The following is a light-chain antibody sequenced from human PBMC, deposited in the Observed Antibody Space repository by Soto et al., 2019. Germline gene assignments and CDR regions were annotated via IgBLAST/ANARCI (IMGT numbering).Light chain of an antibody. J-gene: IGKJ2*01. CDR1: QSISSY. CDR3: QQSYNSPNT. CDR2: TAS. V-gene: IGKV1-39*01. Sequence: DIQMTQSPSSLSASVGDRVTITCRASQSISSYLNWYQQKAGKAPHLLIATASSLQSGVPSRFPGSGSGTEFTLTISSLQPEDFSTYYCQQSYNSPNTFGKRTTLEIK.